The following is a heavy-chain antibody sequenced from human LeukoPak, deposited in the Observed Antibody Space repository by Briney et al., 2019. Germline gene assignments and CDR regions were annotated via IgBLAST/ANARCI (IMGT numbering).Heavy chain of an antibody. V-gene: IGHV1-8*01. J-gene: IGHJ6*02. CDR2: MNPNSGNT. CDR3: ARGQGKGLRYFDWLSYYYGMDV. CDR1: GYTFTSYD. D-gene: IGHD3-9*01. Sequence: ASVKVSCKASGYTFTSYDINWVRQATGQGLEWMGWMNPNSGNTGYAQKFQGRVTMTRNTSISTAYMELSSLRSEDTAVYYCARGQGKGLRYFDWLSYYYGMDVWGQGTTVTVSS.